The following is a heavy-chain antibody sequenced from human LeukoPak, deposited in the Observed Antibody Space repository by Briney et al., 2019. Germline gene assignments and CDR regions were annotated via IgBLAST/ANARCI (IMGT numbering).Heavy chain of an antibody. CDR3: AKRLPFYYDY. V-gene: IGHV3-23*01. J-gene: IGHJ4*02. Sequence: GGSLRLSCAASGFTFSSYDMSWVRQAPGKGLEWVSAISGSGGTTYYPDSGNGRFTVSRDNSKNTLYLQMDSLRAEDTAVYYCAKRLPFYYDYWGQGTLVTVSS. CDR1: GFTFSSYD. D-gene: IGHD5-18*01. CDR2: ISGSGGTT.